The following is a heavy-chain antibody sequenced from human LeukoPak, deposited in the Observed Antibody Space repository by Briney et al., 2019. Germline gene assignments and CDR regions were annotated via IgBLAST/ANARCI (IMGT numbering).Heavy chain of an antibody. Sequence: ASVKVSCKASGYTFTSYGISWVRQAPGQGLEWMGWISAYNGNTNYAQKLQGRVTMTTDTSTSTAYMELRSLRSDDTAVYYCARAGHWNGITVGWFDPWGQGTLVTVSS. CDR3: ARAGHWNGITVGWFDP. J-gene: IGHJ5*02. V-gene: IGHV1-18*01. D-gene: IGHD1-20*01. CDR1: GYTFTSYG. CDR2: ISAYNGNT.